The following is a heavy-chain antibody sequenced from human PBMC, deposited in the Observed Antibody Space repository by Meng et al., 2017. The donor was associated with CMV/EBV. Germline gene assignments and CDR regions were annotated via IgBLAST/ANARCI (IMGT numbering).Heavy chain of an antibody. D-gene: IGHD2-2*01. CDR1: GFTFSSYE. CDR2: ISSSGSTI. J-gene: IGHJ6*02. CDR3: ARVPIYCSSTSCYVPYNYYYYYGMDV. V-gene: IGHV3-48*03. Sequence: GGSLRLSCAASGFTFSSYEMNWVRQAPGKGLEWVSYISSSGSTIYYADSVKGRFTISRANAKNSLYLQMNSLRAEDTAVYYCARVPIYCSSTSCYVPYNYYYYYGMDVWGQGTTVTVSS.